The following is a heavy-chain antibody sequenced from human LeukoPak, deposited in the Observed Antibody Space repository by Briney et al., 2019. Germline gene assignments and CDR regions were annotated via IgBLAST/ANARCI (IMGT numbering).Heavy chain of an antibody. V-gene: IGHV3-48*02. D-gene: IGHD2-2*01. CDR3: ARGSSPAGY. CDR1: GFSFSNYT. Sequence: PGRSLRLSCAASGFSFSNYTMNWVRQAPGKGLEWVSYISSSSRTMYYADSVKGRFTISRDNAKNSLYLQMNSLRDEDTAVYYCARGSSPAGYWGQGTLVTVSS. J-gene: IGHJ4*02. CDR2: ISSSSRTM.